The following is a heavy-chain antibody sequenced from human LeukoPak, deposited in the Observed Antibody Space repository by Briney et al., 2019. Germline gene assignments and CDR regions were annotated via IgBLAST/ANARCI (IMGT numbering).Heavy chain of an antibody. CDR3: ARDGVSYGCDY. V-gene: IGHV1-18*04. Sequence: GASVKVSCKRSGYTFTSYGISWVRQAPGQGLEWMGLISAYNGNTNYAQKLQGRVTMTTDTNSRTAYLELRSLRSDDTAVYYCARDGVSYGCDYWGQGTLVTVSS. D-gene: IGHD5-18*01. CDR2: ISAYNGNT. J-gene: IGHJ4*02. CDR1: GYTFTSYG.